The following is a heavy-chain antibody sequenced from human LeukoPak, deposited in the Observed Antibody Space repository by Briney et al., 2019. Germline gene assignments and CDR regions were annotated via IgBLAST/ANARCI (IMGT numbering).Heavy chain of an antibody. CDR1: GFTFSSYS. V-gene: IGHV3-48*04. J-gene: IGHJ4*02. CDR3: ARGFSIVGATEFDY. Sequence: GGSLRLSCAASGFTFSSYSMNWVRQAPGKGLEWVSYISSSSSTIYYADSVKGRFTISRDNATNSLYLQMNSLRAEDTAVYYCARGFSIVGATEFDYWGQGTLVTVSS. D-gene: IGHD1-26*01. CDR2: ISSSSSTI.